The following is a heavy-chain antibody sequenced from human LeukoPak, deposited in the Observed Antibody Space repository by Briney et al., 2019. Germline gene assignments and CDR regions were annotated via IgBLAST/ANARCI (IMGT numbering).Heavy chain of an antibody. J-gene: IGHJ2*01. D-gene: IGHD4-23*01. CDR3: ARSVVTLYWYFDL. Sequence: SQTLSLTCTVSGGSISSYYYNWIRQPPGKGLEWIGCIYYSGSTNYNPSLKSRVTISLDTSKNQFSLKLSSVTTADTAVYYCARSVVTLYWYFDLWGRGTLVTVSS. V-gene: IGHV4-59*01. CDR1: GGSISSYY. CDR2: IYYSGST.